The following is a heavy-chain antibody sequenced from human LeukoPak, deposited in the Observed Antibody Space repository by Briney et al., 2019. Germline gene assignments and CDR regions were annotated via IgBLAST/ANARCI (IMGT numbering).Heavy chain of an antibody. Sequence: SETLSLTCTVSGYSISSGYYWGWIRQPPGKGLEWIGSIYHSGSTYYNPSLKSRVTISVDTSKNQFSLKLSSVTAADTAVYYCARDEAAGTDYWGQGTLVTVSS. CDR2: IYHSGST. D-gene: IGHD6-13*01. CDR1: GYSISSGYY. J-gene: IGHJ4*02. CDR3: ARDEAAGTDY. V-gene: IGHV4-38-2*02.